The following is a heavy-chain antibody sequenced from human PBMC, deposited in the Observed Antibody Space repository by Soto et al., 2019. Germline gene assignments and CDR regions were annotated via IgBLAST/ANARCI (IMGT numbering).Heavy chain of an antibody. J-gene: IGHJ4*02. CDR3: ARDDRYYYDSSGYLDY. D-gene: IGHD3-22*01. Sequence: ASVKVSCKASGYTFTSYYMHWVRQAPGQGLEWMGIINPSGGSTSYAQKFQGRVTMTRDMSTSTVYMELSSLRSEDTAVYYCARDDRYYYDSSGYLDYWGQGTLVTVSS. V-gene: IGHV1-46*01. CDR2: INPSGGST. CDR1: GYTFTSYY.